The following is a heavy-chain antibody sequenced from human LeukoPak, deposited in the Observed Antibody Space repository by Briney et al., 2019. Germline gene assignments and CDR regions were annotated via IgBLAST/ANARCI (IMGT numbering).Heavy chain of an antibody. CDR3: ARDITAAGLADY. D-gene: IGHD6-13*01. V-gene: IGHV1-18*01. Sequence: ASVKLSCKASGYTVSSYGISWGRQAPGQGLEWMGWISAYNGNTNNEKKLQGRVTMTTDTSTSTAYMELRSLRSDDTAEYYCARDITAAGLADYWGQGTLVTVSS. CDR2: ISAYNGNT. J-gene: IGHJ4*02. CDR1: GYTVSSYG.